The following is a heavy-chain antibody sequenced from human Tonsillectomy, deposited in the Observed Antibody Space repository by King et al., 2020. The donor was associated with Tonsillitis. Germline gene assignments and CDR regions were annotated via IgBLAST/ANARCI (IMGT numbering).Heavy chain of an antibody. CDR2: ISYDATRE. J-gene: IGHJ4*02. Sequence: VQLVQSGGGVVQPGRSLRLSCVSSGFAFRSYGMHWVRQAPGKGLEWVAVISYDATRENYADSVKGRFTISRDNSKNTLYLQMNSLRAEDTAVYYCARERLYSSDWGIDYWGQGSLVTVS. D-gene: IGHD6-19*01. CDR1: GFAFRSYG. CDR3: ARERLYSSDWGIDY. V-gene: IGHV3-33*05.